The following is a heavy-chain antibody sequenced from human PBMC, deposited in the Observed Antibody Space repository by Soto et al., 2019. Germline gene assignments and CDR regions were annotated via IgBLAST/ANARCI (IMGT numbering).Heavy chain of an antibody. J-gene: IGHJ3*02. CDR1: GFTVSSNY. D-gene: IGHD3-22*01. Sequence: EVQLVESGGGLVQPGGSLRLSYAASGFTVSSNYMSWVRQAPGKGLEWVSDIYSGGGTYYADSVKGRFTISRQSSKNTLYLQMNSLRAEDTAVYFCATFYDSRGYTPSYAFDIWGQGTMVTVSS. V-gene: IGHV3-53*04. CDR3: ATFYDSRGYTPSYAFDI. CDR2: IYSGGGT.